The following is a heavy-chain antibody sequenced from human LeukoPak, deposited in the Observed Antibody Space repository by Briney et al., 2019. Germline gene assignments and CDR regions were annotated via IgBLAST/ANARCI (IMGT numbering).Heavy chain of an antibody. CDR1: GFTFSSYA. J-gene: IGHJ6*02. CDR3: ARDQWFGELSKPYYYYYGMDV. D-gene: IGHD3-10*01. Sequence: PGGSLRLSCAASGFTFSSYAMHWVRQAPGKGLEWVAVISYDGSNKYYADSVKGRFTISRDNSKNTLYLQMNSLRAEDTAVYYCARDQWFGELSKPYYYYYGMDVWGQGTTVTVSS. CDR2: ISYDGSNK. V-gene: IGHV3-30-3*01.